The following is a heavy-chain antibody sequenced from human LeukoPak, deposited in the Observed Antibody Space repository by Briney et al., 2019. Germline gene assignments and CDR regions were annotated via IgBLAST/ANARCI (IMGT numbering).Heavy chain of an antibody. CDR2: IYYSGST. J-gene: IGHJ3*02. CDR1: GGSISTYY. D-gene: IGHD5-12*01. CDR3: ARVYGSGYDFRGAFDI. Sequence: SETLSLTCTVSGGSISTYYWTWIRQPPGKGLEWVGYIYYSGSTNYNPSLKSRVTISVDTSKNQFSLKLSSVTAADTAVYYCARVYGSGYDFRGAFDIWGQGTMVTVSS. V-gene: IGHV4-59*01.